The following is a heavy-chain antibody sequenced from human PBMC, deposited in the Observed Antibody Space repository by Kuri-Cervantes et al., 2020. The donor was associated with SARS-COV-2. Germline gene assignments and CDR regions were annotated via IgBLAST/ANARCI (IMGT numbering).Heavy chain of an antibody. J-gene: IGHJ3*02. D-gene: IGHD1-26*01. CDR3: XXVSWGEWELXGHDAFDI. Sequence: TXSGXXXSSXSYXWGXXRQPPGXGLXXIGXXXYSXXXYYXPSLKXXXXISVDTSKNQXXXKLSSVXAAGTAXYYCXXVSWGEWELXGHDAFDIWGQGTMVTVSS. CDR1: GXXXSSXSYX. CDR2: XXYSXXX. V-gene: IGHV4-39*06.